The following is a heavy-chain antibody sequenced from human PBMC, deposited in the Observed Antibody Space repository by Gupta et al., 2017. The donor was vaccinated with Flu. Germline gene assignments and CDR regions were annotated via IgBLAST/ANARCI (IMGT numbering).Heavy chain of an antibody. CDR1: GFTFRDAW. J-gene: IGHJ4*02. CDR2: IRRQTEGGQP. V-gene: IGHV3-15*01. Sequence: EVQLVQSGGGLVKPGGSLRLSCTVSGFTFRDAWMSWVRQAPGKGLEWIGLIRRQTEGGQPDYAAVGNGRFGVSRDESQKTVYLQMNRLTTDDKAVYYCAHQGDRVDCFHSFFFWGQGSLVTVSS. D-gene: IGHD2-21*01. CDR3: AHQGDRVDCFHSFFF.